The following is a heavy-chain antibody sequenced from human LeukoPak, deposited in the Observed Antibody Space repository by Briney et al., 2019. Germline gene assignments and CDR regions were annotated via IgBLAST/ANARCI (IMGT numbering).Heavy chain of an antibody. D-gene: IGHD3-10*01. CDR1: GFTFSSYS. CDR2: ISSSSSYI. Sequence: GGSLRLSCAASGFTFSSYSMNWVRQAPGKGLEWVSSISSSSSYIYYADSVKGRFTISRDNAKNSLYLQMNSLRAEDTAVYYCASFHISGNSYNGLHYWGQGTLVTVSS. V-gene: IGHV3-21*01. CDR3: ASFHISGNSYNGLHY. J-gene: IGHJ4*02.